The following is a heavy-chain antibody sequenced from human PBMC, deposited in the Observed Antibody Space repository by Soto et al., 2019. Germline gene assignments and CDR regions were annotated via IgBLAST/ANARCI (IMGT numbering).Heavy chain of an antibody. CDR3: ARVSPCYYDSSGYYTPDCFDY. V-gene: IGHV4-30-4*01. CDR2: IYYSGST. J-gene: IGHJ4*02. Sequence: PSETLSLTCTVSGGSISSGDYYWSWIRQPPGKGLEWIGYIYYSGSTYYNPSLKSRVTISVDTSKNQFSLKLSSVTAADTAVYYCARVSPCYYDSSGYYTPDCFDYWGQGTLVTVSS. D-gene: IGHD3-22*01. CDR1: GGSISSGDYY.